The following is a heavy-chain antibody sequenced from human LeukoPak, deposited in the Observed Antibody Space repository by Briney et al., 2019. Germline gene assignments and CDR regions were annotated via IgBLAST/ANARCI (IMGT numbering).Heavy chain of an antibody. D-gene: IGHD4-17*01. CDR2: INHSGST. CDR1: GGSFSGYY. CDR3: ARDRSSRTTVTTRYFDL. J-gene: IGHJ2*01. V-gene: IGHV4-34*01. Sequence: SETLSLTCAVYGGSFSGYYWSWIRQPPGKGLEWIGEINHSGSTSYNPSLKSRVTISVDTSKNQFSLKLSSVTAADTAVYYCARDRSSRTTVTTRYFDLWGRGTLVTVPS.